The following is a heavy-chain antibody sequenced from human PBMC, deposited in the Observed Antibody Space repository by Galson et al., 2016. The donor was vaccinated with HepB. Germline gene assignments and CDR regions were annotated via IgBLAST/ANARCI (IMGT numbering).Heavy chain of an antibody. V-gene: IGHV3-23*01. CDR2: ISGSGDST. CDR3: AKRRENWGHFDY. CDR1: GFTFSSYV. D-gene: IGHD7-27*01. Sequence: SLRLSCAASGFTFSSYVMSWVRQAPGKGLQWVSAISGSGDSTFYAGSVKGRFTISRDNSKNTLYLQMDSLRADDTALYYCAKRRENWGHFDYWGQGTLVTVSS. J-gene: IGHJ4*02.